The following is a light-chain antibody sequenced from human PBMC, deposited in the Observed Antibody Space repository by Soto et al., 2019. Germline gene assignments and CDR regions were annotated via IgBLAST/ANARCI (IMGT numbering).Light chain of an antibody. J-gene: IGKJ4*01. CDR2: DAS. CDR1: EDISSY. CDR3: QQYDNLPRLT. Sequence: DIQMTQSPSSLSASVGDRVTIACQASEDISSYLNWYQRKPGKAPKLLIYDASKLETGVPPRFSGSGSGTYFTFTISSLQPEDIETYYCQQYDNLPRLTFGGGTKVEIK. V-gene: IGKV1-33*01.